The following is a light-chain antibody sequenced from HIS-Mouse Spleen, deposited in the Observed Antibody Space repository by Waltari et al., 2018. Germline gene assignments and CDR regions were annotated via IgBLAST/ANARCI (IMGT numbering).Light chain of an antibody. CDR2: EGS. CDR1: SSDVGSYNL. J-gene: IGLJ3*02. V-gene: IGLV2-23*01. Sequence: QSALTQPASVSGSPGQSITISCTGTSSDVGSYNLVSWYQQHPGKAPNPMIYEGSKRPSGVSNRFSGSKSGNTASLTISGLQAEDEADYYCCSYAGSSTYWVFGGGTKLTVL. CDR3: CSYAGSSTYWV.